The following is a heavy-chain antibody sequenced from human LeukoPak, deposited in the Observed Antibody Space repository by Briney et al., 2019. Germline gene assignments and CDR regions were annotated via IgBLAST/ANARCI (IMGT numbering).Heavy chain of an antibody. J-gene: IGHJ6*03. CDR2: IIPIFGTA. CDR1: GGTFSSYA. Sequence: ASVKVSCKASGGTFSSYAISWVRQAPGQGLEWMGGIIPIFGTANYAQKFQGRVTITADESTSTAYMELSSLRSEDTAVYYCARDEATVTTVSYYYYMDVWGKGTTVTVSS. CDR3: ARDEATVTTVSYYYYMDV. D-gene: IGHD4-17*01. V-gene: IGHV1-69*01.